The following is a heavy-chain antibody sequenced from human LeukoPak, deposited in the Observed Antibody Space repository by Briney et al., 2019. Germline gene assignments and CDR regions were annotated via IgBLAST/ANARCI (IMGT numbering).Heavy chain of an antibody. J-gene: IGHJ4*02. CDR1: GFTFSSYW. CDR2: IKSDGSST. D-gene: IGHD1-1*01. CDR3: ARDLNWALFDY. V-gene: IGHV3-74*01. Sequence: GGSLRLSCAASGFTFSSYWMHWVRHAPGKGLVWVSRIKSDGSSTSYADSVKGRFTISRDNAKNTLYLQMNSLRAEDTAVYYCARDLNWALFDYWGQGALVTVSS.